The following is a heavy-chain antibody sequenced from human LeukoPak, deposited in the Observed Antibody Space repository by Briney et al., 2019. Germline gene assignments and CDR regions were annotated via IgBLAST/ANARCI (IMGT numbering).Heavy chain of an antibody. CDR1: GVSVRSGSYY. J-gene: IGHJ6*02. CDR3: ARDRRVANVGAYYYYGMDV. V-gene: IGHV4-61*01. CDR2: IYYSGST. Sequence: SETLSLTCTVSGVSVRSGSYYWSWIRQPPGKGLEWIGYIYYSGSTNYNPALKSRVTISVDTSKNQFSLKLSSVTAADTAVYYCARDRRVANVGAYYYYGMDVWGQGTTVTVSS. D-gene: IGHD1-26*01.